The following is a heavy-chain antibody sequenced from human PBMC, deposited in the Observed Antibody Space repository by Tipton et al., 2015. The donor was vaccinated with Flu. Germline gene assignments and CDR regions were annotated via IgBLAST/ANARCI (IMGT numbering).Heavy chain of an antibody. Sequence: TLSLTCTVSGGSISSYTYYWGWFRQSPGTGLEWIGSIYYSGTTYYSPSLKSRVIMSIDTSKNQFSLKLTSVTAADTAVYYCVRLKQQLVRNYYFDFWGQGTLVTVSS. J-gene: IGHJ4*02. CDR3: VRLKQQLVRNYYFDF. V-gene: IGHV4-39*07. D-gene: IGHD6-13*01. CDR1: GGSISSYTYY. CDR2: IYYSGTT.